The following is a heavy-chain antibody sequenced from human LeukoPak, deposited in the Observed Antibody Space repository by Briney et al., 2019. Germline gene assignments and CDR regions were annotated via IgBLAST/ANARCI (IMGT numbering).Heavy chain of an antibody. CDR2: INHSGST. CDR3: AKAPYLSSGS. V-gene: IGHV4-34*01. CDR1: GGSFRDYY. J-gene: IGHJ3*01. Sequence: SETLSLTCAVYGGSFRDYYWSWIRQPPGKGLEWIGEINHSGSTNYNPYLKSRVTISLDTSKNQFSLKLASVTAADTAVYYCAKAPYLSSGSWGQGILVAVSS. D-gene: IGHD3-22*01.